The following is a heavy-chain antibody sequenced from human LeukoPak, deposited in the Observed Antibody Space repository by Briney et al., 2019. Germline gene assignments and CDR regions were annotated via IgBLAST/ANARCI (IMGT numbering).Heavy chain of an antibody. CDR2: IDSGGSHP. CDR3: ARATSDGDYLDY. J-gene: IGHJ4*02. Sequence: GGSLRLSCAASGFTFSSYDMSWVRQAPGKGLEWLSYIDSGGSHPSYADSVKGRFTISRDNAKNSLYLQMNSLRAEDTAVYYCARATSDGDYLDYWGQGTLVTVSS. CDR1: GFTFSSYD. D-gene: IGHD4-17*01. V-gene: IGHV3-48*03.